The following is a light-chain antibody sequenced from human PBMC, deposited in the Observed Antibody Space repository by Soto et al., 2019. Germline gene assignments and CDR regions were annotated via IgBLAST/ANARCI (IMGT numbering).Light chain of an antibody. CDR2: ANI. CDR1: NTNIGAGYD. V-gene: IGLV1-40*01. CDR3: QSYDSSLSAWKV. J-gene: IGLJ3*02. Sequence: QSVLTQPPSVSGAPGQRVSISCTGSNTNIGAGYDVNWYQQLPGTAPKLPIYANINRPSGVPDRFSGSKSGASAFLVITGLQAEDEADYYCQSYDSSLSAWKVFGGGTKLTVL.